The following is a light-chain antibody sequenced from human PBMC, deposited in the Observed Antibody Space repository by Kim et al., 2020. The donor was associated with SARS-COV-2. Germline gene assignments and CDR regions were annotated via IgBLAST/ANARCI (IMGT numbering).Light chain of an antibody. CDR2: KVS. CDR3: MPGTRLPPNT. CDR1: QSRVYNDGNTY. V-gene: IGKV2-30*01. J-gene: IGKJ2*01. Sequence: DIVMTQSPLALTVTLGQPASITCRSSQSRVYNDGNTYLSWFHQRPGQSPRRLIYKVSNRDSGVPDRFSGSGSGTDFTLKITRVEAEVVGIHYCMPGTRLPPNTFGQGPKLE.